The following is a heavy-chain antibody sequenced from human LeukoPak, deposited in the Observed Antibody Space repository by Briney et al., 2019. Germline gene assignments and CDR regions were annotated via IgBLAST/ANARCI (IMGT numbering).Heavy chain of an antibody. V-gene: IGHV4-31*03. CDR1: GGSISSGGYY. CDR2: IDYSGST. D-gene: IGHD2-2*01. Sequence: SETLSLTCTVSGGSISSGGYYWSWLRQNPGKGPEWIGYIDYSGSTYYKPSLKSRVRISVDTSKNQFSLKLSSVTAADTAVYYCATVLPAAIYFNLWGRGTQVTVSS. J-gene: IGHJ2*01. CDR3: ATVLPAAIYFNL.